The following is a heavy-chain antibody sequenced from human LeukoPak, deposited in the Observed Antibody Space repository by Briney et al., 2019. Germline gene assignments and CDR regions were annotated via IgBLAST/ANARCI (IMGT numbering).Heavy chain of an antibody. D-gene: IGHD3-3*01. J-gene: IGHJ6*03. CDR1: GFTFSSYG. Sequence: PGGSLRLSCAASGFTFSSYGMHWVRQAPGKGLEWVAFIRYDGSNKYYADSVKGRFTISRDNSKNMLYLQMNSLRAEDTAVYYCAKVNRFLEWAYYYYYMDVWGKGTTVTVSS. V-gene: IGHV3-30*02. CDR2: IRYDGSNK. CDR3: AKVNRFLEWAYYYYYMDV.